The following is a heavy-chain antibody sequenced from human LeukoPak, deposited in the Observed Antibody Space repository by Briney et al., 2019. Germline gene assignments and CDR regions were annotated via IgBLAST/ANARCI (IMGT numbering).Heavy chain of an antibody. CDR1: GGSISSSSYY. CDR3: ARYDMETNYDSRGFDAFDI. J-gene: IGHJ3*02. CDR2: IYYSGST. Sequence: PSETLSLTCTVSGGSISSSSYYWGWIRQPPGKGLEWIGSIYYSGSTNYNPSLKSRVTISVDTSKNQFSLKLSSVTAADTAVYYCARYDMETNYDSRGFDAFDIWGQGTMVTVSS. V-gene: IGHV4-39*07. D-gene: IGHD3-22*01.